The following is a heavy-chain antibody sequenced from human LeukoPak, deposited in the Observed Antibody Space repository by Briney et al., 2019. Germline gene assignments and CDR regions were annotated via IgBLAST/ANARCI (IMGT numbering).Heavy chain of an antibody. J-gene: IGHJ4*02. CDR2: IYSSGST. CDR3: ARADSGSYRAFDY. CDR1: GGSISSYY. V-gene: IGHV4-4*07. Sequence: PSETLSLTCTVSGGSISSYYWSWIRQPAGKGLEWIGRIYSSGSTNYNPSLKSRVTMSVDTSENQFSLKLTSVTAADTAAYYCARADSGSYRAFDYWGQGTLVTVSS. D-gene: IGHD1-26*01.